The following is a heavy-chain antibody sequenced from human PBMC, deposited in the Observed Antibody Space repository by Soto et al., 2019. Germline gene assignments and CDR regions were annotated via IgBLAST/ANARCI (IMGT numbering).Heavy chain of an antibody. CDR1: GDSISSHNW. J-gene: IGHJ6*02. CDR2: VFHSGIT. Sequence: QVQLQESGPGLVKSSGTLSLTCVVSGDSISSHNWWTWVRQPPGKGLEWIGEVFHSGITNHSPSLKSRGTISIDKSNNQFSLKLSSVTAADTAVYYCARCAYGSFTFGLDVWGQGTTVTVSS. CDR3: ARCAYGSFTFGLDV. V-gene: IGHV4-4*02. D-gene: IGHD3-10*01.